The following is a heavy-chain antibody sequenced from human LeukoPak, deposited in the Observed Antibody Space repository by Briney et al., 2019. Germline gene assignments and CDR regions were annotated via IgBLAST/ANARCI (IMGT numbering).Heavy chain of an antibody. CDR1: GGSFSSYY. CDR2: VYDSGRT. CDR3: ASVSVIATQSYFDY. J-gene: IGHJ4*02. Sequence: PSETLSLTCNVSGGSFSSYYWSWIRQPPGKGLEWIGYVYDSGRTNYNPSLTSRFTISIDPSTNQVSLGVRSVTAADTAVYYCASVSVIATQSYFDYWGQGTLVIVSA. D-gene: IGHD2-21*01. V-gene: IGHV4-59*01.